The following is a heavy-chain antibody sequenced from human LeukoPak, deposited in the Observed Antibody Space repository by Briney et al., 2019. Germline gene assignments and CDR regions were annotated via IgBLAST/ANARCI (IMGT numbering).Heavy chain of an antibody. CDR1: GFTLDDYA. CDR3: AKGGTLYSGSYDYFDY. D-gene: IGHD1-26*01. V-gene: IGHV3-9*01. Sequence: GGSLRLSCAASGFTLDDYAVHWVRQAPGKGLEWVSGISWNSGSIGYADSVKGRFTISRDNAKNSLYLQMNSLRAEDTALYYCAKGGTLYSGSYDYFDYWGQGTLVTVSS. J-gene: IGHJ4*02. CDR2: ISWNSGSI.